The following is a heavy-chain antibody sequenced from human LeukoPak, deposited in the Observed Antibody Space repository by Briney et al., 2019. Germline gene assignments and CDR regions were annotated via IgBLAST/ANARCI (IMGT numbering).Heavy chain of an antibody. D-gene: IGHD1-26*01. CDR2: IYYSGST. J-gene: IGHJ4*02. CDR1: GGSISSYY. Sequence: SETLSLTCTVSGGSISSYYWSWIRQPPGKGLEWIGYIYYSGSTNYNPSLKSRVTISVDTSKNQFSLKLSSVTAADTAVYYCARVGGSYHNDYWGQGTLVTVSS. CDR3: ARVGGSYHNDY. V-gene: IGHV4-59*01.